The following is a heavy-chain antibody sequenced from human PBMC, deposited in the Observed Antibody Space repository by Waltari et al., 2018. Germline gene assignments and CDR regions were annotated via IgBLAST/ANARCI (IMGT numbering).Heavy chain of an antibody. Sequence: QVQLQQWGAGLLKPSETLSLTCAVYGGSFSGYYWSWIRQPPGKGLEWIGEINHSGSTNYNPSLKSRVTISVDTSKNQFSLKLSSVTAADTAVYYCARGLGGYSYGYGYYYYMDVWGKGTTVTISS. D-gene: IGHD5-18*01. CDR1: GGSFSGYY. CDR3: ARGLGGYSYGYGYYYYMDV. CDR2: INHSGST. V-gene: IGHV4-34*01. J-gene: IGHJ6*03.